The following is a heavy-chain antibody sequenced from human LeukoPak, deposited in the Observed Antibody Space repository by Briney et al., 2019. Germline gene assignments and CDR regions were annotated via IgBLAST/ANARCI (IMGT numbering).Heavy chain of an antibody. CDR2: ISWDGGST. CDR3: AKAKGGTLWVLDY. D-gene: IGHD3-10*01. Sequence: GGSLTLSCAASGFTFDDYAMHWLRQAPGKGLECVSHISWDGGSTYYADSVKGRFTISRDNSKNSLYLQMNSLRAEDTALYYCAKAKGGTLWVLDYWGQGTLVTVSS. CDR1: GFTFDDYA. V-gene: IGHV3-43D*03. J-gene: IGHJ4*02.